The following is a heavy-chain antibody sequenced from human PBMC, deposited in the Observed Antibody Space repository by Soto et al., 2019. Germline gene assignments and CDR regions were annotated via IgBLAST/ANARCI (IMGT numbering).Heavy chain of an antibody. Sequence: QVQLVQSGAEVKKPGSSVKVSCKASGGTFSSYAISWVRQAPGQGLEWMGGIIPIFGTANYAQKFQGRVTITADDPTNTAYMELSSLGSEDTAVYYCARDGGYCISTSCLIWCYPWGQGTLVTV. J-gene: IGHJ5*02. CDR2: IIPIFGTA. CDR3: ARDGGYCISTSCLIWCYP. D-gene: IGHD2-2*01. V-gene: IGHV1-69*12. CDR1: GGTFSSYA.